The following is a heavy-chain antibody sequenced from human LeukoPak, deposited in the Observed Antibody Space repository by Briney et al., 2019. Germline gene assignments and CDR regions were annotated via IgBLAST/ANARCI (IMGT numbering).Heavy chain of an antibody. CDR1: GFTFSSYA. J-gene: IGHJ4*02. V-gene: IGHV3-23*01. Sequence: GGSLRLSCAASGFTFSSYAMGWVRQAPGKGLDWVSGISGSGGSTYYADSVKGRFTISRDNSKNTLYLQMNSLRVEDTAVYYCAKSRLGAAARDIDYWGQGSLVTVSS. D-gene: IGHD6-13*01. CDR3: AKSRLGAAARDIDY. CDR2: ISGSGGST.